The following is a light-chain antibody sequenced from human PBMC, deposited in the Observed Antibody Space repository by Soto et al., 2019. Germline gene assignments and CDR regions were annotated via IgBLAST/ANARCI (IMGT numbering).Light chain of an antibody. CDR2: KAS. V-gene: IGKV1-5*03. CDR3: EQYNSYPLT. J-gene: IGKJ3*01. Sequence: DIQMTQSPSTLSASVGDRVTITCRASQSISSWLAWYQQKPGKAPKLLIYKASNLEIGVPSRFSGSGSGTEFTLTISSLQPDDFATYYCEQYNSYPLTFGPETKVDIK. CDR1: QSISSW.